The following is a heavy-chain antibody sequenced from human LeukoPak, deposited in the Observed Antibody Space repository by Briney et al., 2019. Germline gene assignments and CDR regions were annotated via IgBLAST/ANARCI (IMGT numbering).Heavy chain of an antibody. CDR1: GGSFSGYY. J-gene: IGHJ6*03. V-gene: IGHV4-34*01. Sequence: PSETLSLTCAVYGGSFSGYYWSWIRQPPGKGLERIGEINHSGSTNYNPSLKSRVTISVDTSKNQFSLKLSSVTAADTAVYYCARRKWLRSYYYYYMDVWGKGTTVTISS. CDR3: ARRKWLRSYYYYYMDV. D-gene: IGHD5-12*01. CDR2: INHSGST.